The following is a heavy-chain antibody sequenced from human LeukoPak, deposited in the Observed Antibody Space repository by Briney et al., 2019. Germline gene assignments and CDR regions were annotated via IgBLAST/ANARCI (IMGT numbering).Heavy chain of an antibody. D-gene: IGHD6-13*01. V-gene: IGHV3-30*18. CDR2: ISYDGSNK. J-gene: IGHJ6*02. CDR3: AKDGNIAAADYYYYGMDV. Sequence: TGGSLRLSCAASGFTFSSYGMHWARQAPGKGLEWVAVISYDGSNKYYADPVKGRFTISRDNSKNTLYLQMNSLRAEDTAVYYCAKDGNIAAADYYYYGMDVWGQGTTVTVSS. CDR1: GFTFSSYG.